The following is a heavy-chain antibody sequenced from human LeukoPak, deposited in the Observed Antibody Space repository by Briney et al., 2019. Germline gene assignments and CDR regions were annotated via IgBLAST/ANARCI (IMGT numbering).Heavy chain of an antibody. CDR2: IYSGGST. CDR3: ARAILDSSSWGVWFDP. CDR1: GFTVSSNY. Sequence: GGSLRLSYAASGFTVSSNYMSWVRQAPGKGLEWVSVIYSGGSTYYADSVKGRFTISRDNSKNTLYLQMNSLRAEDTAVYYCARAILDSSSWGVWFDPWGQGTLVTVSS. V-gene: IGHV3-53*01. D-gene: IGHD6-13*01. J-gene: IGHJ5*02.